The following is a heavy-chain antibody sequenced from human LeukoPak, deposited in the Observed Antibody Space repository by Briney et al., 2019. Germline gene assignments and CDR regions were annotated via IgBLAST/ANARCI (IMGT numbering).Heavy chain of an antibody. Sequence: GGSLRLSCAASGFTFSSYGMHWVRQAPGKGLAWVAVIWYDGSNKYYADSVKGRFTISRDNSKNTLYLQMNSLRAEDTAVYYCARDRGGVVVPAAILDYWGQGTLVTVSS. D-gene: IGHD2-2*01. CDR3: ARDRGGVVVPAAILDY. J-gene: IGHJ4*02. CDR2: IWYDGSNK. V-gene: IGHV3-33*01. CDR1: GFTFSSYG.